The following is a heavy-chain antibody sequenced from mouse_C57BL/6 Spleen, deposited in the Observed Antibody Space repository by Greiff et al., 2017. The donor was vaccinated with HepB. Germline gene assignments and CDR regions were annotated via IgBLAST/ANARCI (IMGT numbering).Heavy chain of an antibody. D-gene: IGHD1-1*01. CDR3: ARSATVVVYWYFDV. J-gene: IGHJ1*03. CDR1: GYAFSSYW. CDR2: IYPGDGDT. V-gene: IGHV1-80*01. Sequence: VKLMESGAELVKPGASVKISCKASGYAFSSYWMNWVKQRPGKGLEWIGQIYPGDGDTNYNGKFKGKATLTADKSSSTAYMQLSSLTSEDSAVYFCARSATVVVYWYFDVWGTGTTVTVSS.